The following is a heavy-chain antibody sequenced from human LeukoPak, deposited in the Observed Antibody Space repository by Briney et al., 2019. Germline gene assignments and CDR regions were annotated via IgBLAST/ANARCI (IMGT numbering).Heavy chain of an antibody. CDR2: IKQDGSEK. V-gene: IGHV3-7*01. CDR3: ARGLMVRGVIGYYGMDV. J-gene: IGHJ6*02. CDR1: GFTFSNYW. Sequence: GGSLRLSCAASGFTFSNYWMSWVRQAPGKGLEWVANIKQDGSEKYYVDSVKGRFTISRDNAKNSLYLQMNSLRAEDTAVYYCARGLMVRGVIGYYGMDVWGQGTTVTVSS. D-gene: IGHD3-10*01.